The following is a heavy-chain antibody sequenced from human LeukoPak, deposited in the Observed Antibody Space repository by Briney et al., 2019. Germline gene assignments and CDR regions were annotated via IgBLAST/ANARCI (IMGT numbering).Heavy chain of an antibody. J-gene: IGHJ4*02. CDR3: AREDGKFDY. CDR1: GFTFGTYW. V-gene: IGHV3-7*01. CDR2: IGPDGTGK. Sequence: PGGSLRLSCAASGFTFGTYWMTWVRQVPGTGLEWVANIGPDGTGKNYGDSVKGRFTISRDNVRNSLYLQMDSLRAEDTAAYYCAREDGKFDYWGQGALVTVSS.